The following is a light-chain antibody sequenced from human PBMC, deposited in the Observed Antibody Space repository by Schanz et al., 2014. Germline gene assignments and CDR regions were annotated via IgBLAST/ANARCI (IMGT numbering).Light chain of an antibody. V-gene: IGKV1-39*01. CDR3: QQGYDTPVWT. CDR2: AAS. CDR1: QGISSY. J-gene: IGKJ1*01. Sequence: DFQMTQSPSSLSASVGDRVTITCRASQGISSYLNWYQQKPGKAPKLLIYAASSLQSGVPSRFSGGGSGTDFTLTISSLQPEDFATYYCQQGYDTPVWTFGQGTKVEVK.